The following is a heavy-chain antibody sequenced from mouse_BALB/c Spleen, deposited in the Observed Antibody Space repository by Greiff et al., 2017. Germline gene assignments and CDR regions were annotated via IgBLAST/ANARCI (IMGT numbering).Heavy chain of an antibody. V-gene: IGHV10S3*01. D-gene: IGHD1-1*01. J-gene: IGHJ4*01. CDR1: GFTFNTNA. CDR3: VRGYYGSRGAMDY. Sequence: EVMLVETGGGLVQPKGSLKLSCAASGFTFNTNAMNWVRQAPGKGLEWVACIRSKSNNYATYYADSVKDRFTISRDDSQSMLYLQMNNLKTEDTAMYYCVRGYYGSRGAMDYWGQGTSVTVSS. CDR2: IRSKSNNYAT.